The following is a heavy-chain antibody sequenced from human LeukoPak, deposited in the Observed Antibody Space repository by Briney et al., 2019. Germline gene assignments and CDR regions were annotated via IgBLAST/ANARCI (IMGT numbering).Heavy chain of an antibody. V-gene: IGHV5-51*01. CDR1: GYSFTSYW. CDR2: IYPGDSDT. CDR3: ARLTDYDILTGYSYYFDY. J-gene: IGHJ4*02. D-gene: IGHD3-9*01. Sequence: GESLKISCKGSGYSFTSYWISWVRQMPGKGLEWMGIIYPGDSDTRYSPSFQGQVTISADKSISTAYLQWSSLKAPDTAMYYCARLTDYDILTGYSYYFDYWGQGTLVTVSS.